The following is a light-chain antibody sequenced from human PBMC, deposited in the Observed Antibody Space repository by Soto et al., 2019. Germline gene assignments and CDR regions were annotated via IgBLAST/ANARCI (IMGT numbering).Light chain of an antibody. CDR3: QQYNNWPWT. CDR2: GAS. J-gene: IGKJ1*01. Sequence: TQSLATLSLSPGARATLSCRASQCVSSYLGRYQQKPGQPPRLLIYGASTRATGIPARCSGSGSGTEFTLTISSLQSVDFAVYPRQQYNNWPWTYGQGTKVNIK. V-gene: IGKV3-15*01. CDR1: QCVSSY.